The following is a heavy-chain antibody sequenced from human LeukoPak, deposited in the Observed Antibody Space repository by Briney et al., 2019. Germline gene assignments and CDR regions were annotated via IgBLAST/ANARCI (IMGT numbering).Heavy chain of an antibody. J-gene: IGHJ4*02. D-gene: IGHD3-9*01. CDR2: ISAYNDNT. CDR3: ARVHYDILTGYSYFDY. V-gene: IGHV1-18*01. CDR1: GYTFTSYG. Sequence: ASVKVSCKASGYTFTSYGISWMRQAPGQGLEWMGWISAYNDNTNYAQKLQGRVTMTTDTSTSTAYVELRSLRSDDTAVYYCARVHYDILTGYSYFDYWGQGTLVTVSS.